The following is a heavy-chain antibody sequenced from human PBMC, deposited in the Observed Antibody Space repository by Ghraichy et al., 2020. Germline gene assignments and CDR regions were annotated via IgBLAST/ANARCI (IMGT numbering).Heavy chain of an antibody. CDR1: GGSISSGGYY. J-gene: IGHJ6*02. Sequence: SETLSLTCTVSGGSISSGGYYWSWIRQHPGKGLEWIGYIYYSGSTYYNPSLKSRVTISVDTSKNQFSLKLSSVTAADTAVYYCARELRFTFASKTRGMDVWGQGTTVTVSS. CDR2: IYYSGST. V-gene: IGHV4-31*03. CDR3: ARELRFTFASKTRGMDV. D-gene: IGHD3-3*01.